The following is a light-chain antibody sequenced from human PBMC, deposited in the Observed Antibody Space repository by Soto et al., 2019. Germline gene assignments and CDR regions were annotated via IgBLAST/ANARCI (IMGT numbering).Light chain of an antibody. V-gene: IGLV2-8*01. CDR2: EVS. CDR3: SSYAGSNIFYV. J-gene: IGLJ1*01. Sequence: QSVLTQPPSASGSPGQSVTISCTGTSSDVGGYNYVSWYQQHPGKAPKLMIYEVSKRPSGVPDRFSGSKSGNTASLTVSGLQAEDEADYYCSSYAGSNIFYVFGTGTKVTVL. CDR1: SSDVGGYNY.